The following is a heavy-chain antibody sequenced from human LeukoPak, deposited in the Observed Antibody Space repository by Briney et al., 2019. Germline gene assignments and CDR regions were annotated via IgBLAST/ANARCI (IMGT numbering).Heavy chain of an antibody. CDR3: AKDRGGSFSYYMDV. J-gene: IGHJ6*03. D-gene: IGHD1-26*01. Sequence: GGSLRLSCAASGFTFSIYAMSWVRQAPGKGLEWVSAISGSGGSTYYADSVKGRFTISRDNSKNALYLQLNSLRADDTAVYYCAKDRGGSFSYYMDVWGKGTTVTV. CDR1: GFTFSIYA. CDR2: ISGSGGST. V-gene: IGHV3-23*01.